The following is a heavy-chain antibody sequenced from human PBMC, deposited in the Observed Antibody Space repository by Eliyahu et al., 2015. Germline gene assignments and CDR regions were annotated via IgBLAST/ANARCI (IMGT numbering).Heavy chain of an antibody. J-gene: IGHJ6*02. Sequence: EVQLVESGGGLVQPGRSLRLSCAASGFTFXXYAMXWVRQAPGKGLXWVSGISWNSGSIGYADSVKGRFTISRDNAKNSLYLQMNSLRAEDTALYYCAKDRYYYGSGSKYGMDVWGQGTTVTVSS. V-gene: IGHV3-9*01. CDR1: GFTFXXYA. CDR2: ISWNSGSI. CDR3: AKDRYYYGSGSKYGMDV. D-gene: IGHD3-10*01.